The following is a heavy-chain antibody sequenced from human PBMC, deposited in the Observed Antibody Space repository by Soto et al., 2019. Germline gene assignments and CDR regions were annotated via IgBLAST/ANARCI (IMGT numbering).Heavy chain of an antibody. CDR3: ASEGIAVAGTQVYYSYYGMDV. J-gene: IGHJ6*02. V-gene: IGHV1-2*02. CDR1: GYTFTGYY. D-gene: IGHD6-19*01. CDR2: INPHSGGT. Sequence: GASVKVSCQASGYTFTGYYMHWVRQAPGQGLEWMGWINPHSGGTNNAQKFQGRVTMTRDTSIRTAYMELSRLRSDDTAVYYCASEGIAVAGTQVYYSYYGMDVGGQGTTVTVSS.